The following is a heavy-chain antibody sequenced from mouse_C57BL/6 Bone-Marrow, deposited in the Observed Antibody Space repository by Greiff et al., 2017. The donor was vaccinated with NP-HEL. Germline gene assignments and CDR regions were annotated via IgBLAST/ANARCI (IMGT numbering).Heavy chain of an antibody. V-gene: IGHV1-55*01. CDR3: ARNNYSTIYYARDY. CDR1: GYTFTSYW. J-gene: IGHJ4*01. Sequence: QVQLQQPGAELVKPGASVKMSCKASGYTFTSYWITWVKQRPGQGLEWIGDIYPGSGSTNYIEKFKSKATLTVDTSSSTAYMQLSSLTSADSAVYYCARNNYSTIYYARDYRGQGTSVTASS. D-gene: IGHD2-5*01. CDR2: IYPGSGST.